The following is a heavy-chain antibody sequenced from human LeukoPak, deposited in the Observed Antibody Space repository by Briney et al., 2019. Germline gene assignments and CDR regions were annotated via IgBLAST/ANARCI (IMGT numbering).Heavy chain of an antibody. CDR3: ARGVRWYSYGPVSAFDI. CDR1: GGSFSGYY. J-gene: IGHJ3*02. CDR2: INHSGST. Sequence: SETLSLTCAVYGGSFSGYYWSWIRQPPGKGLEWIGEINHSGSTNYNPSLKSRVTISVDTSKNQFSLKLSSVTAADTAVYYCARGVRWYSYGPVSAFDIWGQGTMVTVSS. D-gene: IGHD5-18*01. V-gene: IGHV4-34*01.